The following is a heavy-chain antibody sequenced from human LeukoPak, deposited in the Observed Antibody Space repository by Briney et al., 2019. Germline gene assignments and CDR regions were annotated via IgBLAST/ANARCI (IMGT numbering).Heavy chain of an antibody. CDR1: GFTFGNAW. Sequence: GSLVLSCASSGFTFGNAWMSLGRQAPGGGVEWGGRIKSKTDGETADYAAPVKGRFTISRDDSKNTLYLQMNSLKTEDTAVYYCTTDLTYYDFWSGYPRYAFDIWGQGTMVTVSS. CDR2: IKSKTDGETA. J-gene: IGHJ3*02. D-gene: IGHD3-3*01. V-gene: IGHV3-15*01. CDR3: TTDLTYYDFWSGYPRYAFDI.